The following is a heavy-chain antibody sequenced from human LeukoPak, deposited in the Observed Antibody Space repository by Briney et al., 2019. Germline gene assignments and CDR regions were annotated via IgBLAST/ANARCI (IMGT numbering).Heavy chain of an antibody. Sequence: GGSLRLSCAASGFTFSSYWMSWVRQAPGKGLEWVANIKQDGSEKYYVDSVKGRFTISRDNAKNSLDLQMNSLRAEDTALYYCAVNSGSGYYFYMDVWGKGTTVTVSS. CDR2: IKQDGSEK. D-gene: IGHD6-19*01. V-gene: IGHV3-7*03. CDR3: AVNSGSGYYFYMDV. J-gene: IGHJ6*03. CDR1: GFTFSSYW.